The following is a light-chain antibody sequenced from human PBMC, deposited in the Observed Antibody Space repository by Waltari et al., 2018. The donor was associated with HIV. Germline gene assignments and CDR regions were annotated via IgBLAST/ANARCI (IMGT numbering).Light chain of an antibody. CDR1: SNNVGPQG. CDR3: AAWDTSLSTWV. J-gene: IGLJ3*02. V-gene: IGLV10-54*01. Sequence: QAGLTQPPSVSKGLGQTATLTCTGNSNNVGPQGATWLRQHQGHPPKLVPSRRNNRPSGISDRLSASRSGNTASLTFTGLQPEDEADYYCAAWDTSLSTWVFGGGTKLTVL. CDR2: RRN.